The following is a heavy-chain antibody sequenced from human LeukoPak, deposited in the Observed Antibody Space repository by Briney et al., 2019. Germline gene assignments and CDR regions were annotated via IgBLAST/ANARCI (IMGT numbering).Heavy chain of an antibody. J-gene: IGHJ6*04. CDR2: ISDSGTTI. CDR1: GFTFGDYG. D-gene: IGHD3-10*02. CDR3: AELGITMIGGV. V-gene: IGHV3-48*03. Sequence: GGSLRLSCTASGFTFGDYGMSWVRQAPGKGLEWVSYISDSGTTIYYGDSVKGRFTISRDNAKNSLYLQMNSLRAEDTAVYYCAELGITMIGGVWGKGTTVTISS.